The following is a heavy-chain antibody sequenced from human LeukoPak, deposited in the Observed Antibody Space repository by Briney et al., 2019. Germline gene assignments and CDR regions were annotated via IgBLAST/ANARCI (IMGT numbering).Heavy chain of an antibody. J-gene: IGHJ5*02. V-gene: IGHV4-30-2*01. CDR1: GDSMSSSRFS. Sequence: SETLSLTCGVSGDSMSSSRFSWSWIRQPPGKGLEWIGYIYHGGSTHYNPSLNSRLTISVHRSKRQFSLRLASVTAADTAVYFCARAVVDVTRWFDPWGQGTLVTVSS. D-gene: IGHD2-15*01. CDR3: ARAVVDVTRWFDP. CDR2: IYHGGST.